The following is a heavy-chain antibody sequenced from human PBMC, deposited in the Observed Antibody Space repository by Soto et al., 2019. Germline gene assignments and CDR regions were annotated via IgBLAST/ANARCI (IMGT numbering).Heavy chain of an antibody. CDR3: ARSAAVAEDWFDP. CDR1: GGSISSGGYY. Sequence: SETLSLTCTVSGGSISSGGYYWSWIRQHPGKGLEWIGYIYYSGSTYYNPSLKSRVTISVDTSKNQFSLKLSSVTAADTAVYYCARSAAVAEDWFDPWGQGTLVTVSS. V-gene: IGHV4-31*03. D-gene: IGHD6-19*01. J-gene: IGHJ5*02. CDR2: IYYSGST.